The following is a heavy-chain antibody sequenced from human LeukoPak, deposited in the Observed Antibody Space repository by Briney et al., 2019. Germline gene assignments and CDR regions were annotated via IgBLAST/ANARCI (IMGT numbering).Heavy chain of an antibody. V-gene: IGHV4-4*07. Sequence: SETLSLTCTVSGGSIKGYYWSWIRQPAGKGLEWIGRISTRGSTNINPSLKSRVTMSVDTSKNQFSLKLTSVTAADTAVYYCAISKVGTTEQRDNWGQGTLVTVSS. D-gene: IGHD1-26*01. CDR1: GGSIKGYY. J-gene: IGHJ4*02. CDR3: AISKVGTTEQRDN. CDR2: ISTRGST.